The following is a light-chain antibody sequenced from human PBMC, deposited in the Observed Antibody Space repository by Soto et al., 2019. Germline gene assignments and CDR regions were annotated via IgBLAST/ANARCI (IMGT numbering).Light chain of an antibody. J-gene: IGKJ4*01. CDR3: QQYGSSPLT. Sequence: EIVLTPSPGTLSLSPVAGATLSCRASQSVSSFLAWYQQRPGQAPRLLIYGASSRATGIPDRFSGSGSGTDFTLTISRLEPEDLAVYYCQQYGSSPLTFGGGTKVDI. V-gene: IGKV3-20*01. CDR2: GAS. CDR1: QSVSSF.